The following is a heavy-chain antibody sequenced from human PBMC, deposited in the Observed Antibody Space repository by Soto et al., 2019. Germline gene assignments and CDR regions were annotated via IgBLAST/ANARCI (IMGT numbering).Heavy chain of an antibody. CDR2: INPNSGGL. V-gene: IGHV1-46*03. CDR1: GYTFTGDH. CDR3: ARGEVHSSGWNFDY. Sequence: QVQLVQSGPEVKKPGASVKVSCKASGYTFTGDHMHWVRQAPGQGLEWMGRINPNSGGLNYAQKFQGRVTMTRDTSASVAYMELGSLRSDDTAVYYCARGEVHSSGWNFDYWGQGTLVIVSS. D-gene: IGHD6-19*01. J-gene: IGHJ4*02.